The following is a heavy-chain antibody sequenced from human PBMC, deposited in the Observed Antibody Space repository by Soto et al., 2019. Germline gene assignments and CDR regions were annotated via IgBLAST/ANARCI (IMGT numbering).Heavy chain of an antibody. V-gene: IGHV4-31*03. D-gene: IGHD4-17*01. CDR3: ARLDHYGDYVLLFDY. Sequence: QVQLQESGPGLVKPSQTLSLTCTVSGGSISSGGYYWSWIRQHPGKGLEWIGYIYYSGSTYYNPSPQRRVTISVDTPKPPFSLKLSSVTAAATAVYYCARLDHYGDYVLLFDYWGQGTLVTVSS. CDR1: GGSISSGGYY. CDR2: IYYSGST. J-gene: IGHJ4*02.